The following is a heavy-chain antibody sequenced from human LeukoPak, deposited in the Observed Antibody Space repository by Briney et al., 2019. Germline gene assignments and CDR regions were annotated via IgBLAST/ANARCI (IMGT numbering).Heavy chain of an antibody. CDR2: IYYSGST. V-gene: IGHV4-30-4*01. J-gene: IGHJ3*02. CDR3: ARGCRGVRGVLFDI. CDR1: GGSISSGDYY. Sequence: PSETLSLTCTVSGGSISSGDYYWSWIRQPPGKGLEWIGYIYYSGSTYYNPSLKSRVTISVDTSKNQFSLKLSSVTAADTAVYYCARGCRGVRGVLFDIWGQGTMVTVSS. D-gene: IGHD3-10*01.